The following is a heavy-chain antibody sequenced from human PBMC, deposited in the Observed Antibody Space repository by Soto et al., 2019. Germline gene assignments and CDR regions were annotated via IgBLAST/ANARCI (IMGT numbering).Heavy chain of an antibody. J-gene: IGHJ6*04. CDR2: IIPILGAA. CDR1: GGTFSSYA. V-gene: IGHV1-69*01. CDR3: VREGPRIAAAGTSKALGYYDGMDV. Sequence: QVQLVQSGAEVKKPGSSVKVSCKASGGTFSSYAISWVRQAPGHGLEWMGGIIPILGAANYAQKLQGRVTITEDESTSTGYRELSRLRSEDTAVYYCVREGPRIAAAGTSKALGYYDGMDVWGKGTKITVSS. D-gene: IGHD6-13*01.